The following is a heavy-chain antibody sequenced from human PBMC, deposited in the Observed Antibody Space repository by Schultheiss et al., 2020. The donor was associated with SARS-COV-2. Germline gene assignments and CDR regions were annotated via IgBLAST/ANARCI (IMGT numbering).Heavy chain of an antibody. Sequence: ASVKVSCKASGYTFTSYDINWVRQATGQGLEWMGGIIPIFGTANYAQKFQGRVTMTRNTSISTAYMELSSLRSEDTAVYYCARRWSGQPGGMDVWGQGTTVTVSS. V-gene: IGHV1-8*01. CDR3: ARRWSGQPGGMDV. CDR2: IIPIFGTA. D-gene: IGHD3-3*01. CDR1: GYTFTSYD. J-gene: IGHJ6*02.